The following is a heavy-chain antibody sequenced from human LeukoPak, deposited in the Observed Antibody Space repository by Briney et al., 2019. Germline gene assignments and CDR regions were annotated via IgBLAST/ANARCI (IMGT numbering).Heavy chain of an antibody. D-gene: IGHD2-21*01. J-gene: IGHJ4*02. CDR2: IKPKTDGETT. CDR3: ITPLPYSAQ. V-gene: IGHV3-15*07. Sequence: GGSLRLSCAASGFAFSSYSMNWVRQAPGKGLEWVGRIKPKTDGETTEYAAPVKDRFSISRDDSKSMMYLQMNSLKTEDTAVYYCITPLPYSAQGGQGTLVTVSS. CDR1: GFAFSSYS.